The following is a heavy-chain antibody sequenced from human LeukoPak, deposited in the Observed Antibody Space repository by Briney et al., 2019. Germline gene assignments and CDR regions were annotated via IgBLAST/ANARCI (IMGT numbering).Heavy chain of an antibody. CDR3: VRVRAPQDDSSYRAFDL. D-gene: IGHD3-16*02. J-gene: IGHJ2*01. CDR1: GFTFSSSW. V-gene: IGHV3-74*01. Sequence: GGSLRLSCAASGFTFSSSWVHWVRQAPGKGLVWVSRINSDGSSTSYADAVKGRFTISRDNAKNTLYLQMNSLRADDTAMYYCVRVRAPQDDSSYRAFDLWGRGTLVTVSS. CDR2: INSDGSST.